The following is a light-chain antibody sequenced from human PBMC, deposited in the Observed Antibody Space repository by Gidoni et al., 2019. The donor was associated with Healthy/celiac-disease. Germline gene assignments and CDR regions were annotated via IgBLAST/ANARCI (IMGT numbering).Light chain of an antibody. CDR1: QSVSSSN. CDR2: GAT. Sequence: EIVWTQVPGTLSLTPGERATLSCRASQSVSSSNLAWYQQKPGQAPRLLIYGATSGSGTDFTLTISRLEPEDVAVYYCQQYGSSLTFGGGTKVEIK. J-gene: IGKJ4*01. CDR3: QQYGSSLT. V-gene: IGKV3-20*01.